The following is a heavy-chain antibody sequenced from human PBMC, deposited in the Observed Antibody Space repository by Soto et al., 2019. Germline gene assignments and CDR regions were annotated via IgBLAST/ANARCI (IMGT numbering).Heavy chain of an antibody. CDR1: GLTIVDYA. D-gene: IGHD3-9*01. CDR3: TRDLLLHVRYFEWLLGNDAFDI. CDR2: IRSKAYGGTT. Sequence: CWTASGLTIVDYAMSWFRKNTGKGLEWVGFIRSKAYGGTTEYAASVKGRFTISRDDSKSIAYLQMNSLKTEDTAVYYCTRDLLLHVRYFEWLLGNDAFDIWGQGTMVTVSS. J-gene: IGHJ3*02. V-gene: IGHV3-49*03.